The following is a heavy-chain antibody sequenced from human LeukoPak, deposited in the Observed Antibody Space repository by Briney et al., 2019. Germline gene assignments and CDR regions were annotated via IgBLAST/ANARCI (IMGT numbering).Heavy chain of an antibody. Sequence: GGSPRLSCAASGFSFSTSSMNWVRQAPGKGLEWISYISSSSSAIYYADSVKGRFAISRDNAKNSLYLQMNSLRAEDTAIYYCARENWDLVAVPMDVWGKGTTVIVSS. CDR2: ISSSSSAI. V-gene: IGHV3-48*01. CDR3: ARENWDLVAVPMDV. D-gene: IGHD1-26*01. CDR1: GFSFSTSS. J-gene: IGHJ6*04.